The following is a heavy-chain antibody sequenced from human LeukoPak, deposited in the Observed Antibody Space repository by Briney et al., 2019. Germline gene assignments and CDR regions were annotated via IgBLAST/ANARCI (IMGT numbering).Heavy chain of an antibody. D-gene: IGHD3-22*01. CDR2: IYTSGST. J-gene: IGHJ3*02. Sequence: SETLSLTCAVYGGSFSGYYWSWIRQPAGKGLEWIGRIYTSGSTNYNPSLKSRVTMSVDTSKNQFSLKLSSVTAADTAVYYCARDEPYYYDSSGSTDAFDIWGQGTMVTVSS. V-gene: IGHV4-4*07. CDR3: ARDEPYYYDSSGSTDAFDI. CDR1: GGSFSGYY.